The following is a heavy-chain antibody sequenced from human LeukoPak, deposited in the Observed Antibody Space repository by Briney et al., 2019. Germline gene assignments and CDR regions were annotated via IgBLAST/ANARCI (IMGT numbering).Heavy chain of an antibody. CDR1: GFTFSSYG. CDR3: AKLGDSSGPRDY. CDR2: IRYDGSNE. Sequence: GGSLRLSCAASGFTFSSYGMHWVRQAPGKGLEWVAFIRYDGSNEYYADSVKDRFTISRDNSKNTLYLQMNSLRAEDTAVYYCAKLGDSSGPRDYWGQGTLVTVSS. J-gene: IGHJ4*02. V-gene: IGHV3-30*02. D-gene: IGHD3-22*01.